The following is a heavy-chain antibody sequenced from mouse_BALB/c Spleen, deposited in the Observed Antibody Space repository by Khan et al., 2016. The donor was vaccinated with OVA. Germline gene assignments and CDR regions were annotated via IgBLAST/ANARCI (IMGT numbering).Heavy chain of an antibody. D-gene: IGHD2-14*01. J-gene: IGHJ3*01. CDR3: ARATYRYAFVY. V-gene: IGHV3-8*02. CDR2: IIYTGYT. CDR1: GDSITTGY. Sequence: EVQLQESGPSLVKPSQTLSLTCSVTGDSITTGYWNWNRKFPGNKLEYMGYIIYTGYTYYNPSLKSRISITRHTSNNQYYLQLNSVTDEDTATYYCARATYRYAFVYWGQGTLVTVSA.